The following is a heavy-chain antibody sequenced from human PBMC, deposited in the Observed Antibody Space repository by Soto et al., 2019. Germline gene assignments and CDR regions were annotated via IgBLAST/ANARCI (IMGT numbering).Heavy chain of an antibody. Sequence: QLQLQESGPGLVKPSETLSLTCTVSGGSISSSSYYWGWIRQPQGKGLEWIGSLYYSGSTYYNPSLQSRVTISVDTSKNQFSLRLSSVTAADTAVYYCARSFNYGDHYFDFWGQGTLLTVSS. CDR2: LYYSGST. J-gene: IGHJ4*02. CDR1: GGSISSSSYY. V-gene: IGHV4-39*01. CDR3: ARSFNYGDHYFDF. D-gene: IGHD4-17*01.